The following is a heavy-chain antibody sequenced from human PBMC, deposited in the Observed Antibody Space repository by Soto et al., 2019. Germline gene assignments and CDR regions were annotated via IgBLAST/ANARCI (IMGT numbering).Heavy chain of an antibody. D-gene: IGHD2-15*01. Sequence: QVLLVQSGAEVKKPGASVKVSCKASGYTFTSYAMHWVRQAPGQRLEWMGWINAGNGNTKYSQKFQGRVTITRDTSASTAYRELSSLRSEDTAVYYCARECSGGSCYSGFDPWGQGTLVTVSS. CDR1: GYTFTSYA. CDR2: INAGNGNT. CDR3: ARECSGGSCYSGFDP. V-gene: IGHV1-3*01. J-gene: IGHJ5*02.